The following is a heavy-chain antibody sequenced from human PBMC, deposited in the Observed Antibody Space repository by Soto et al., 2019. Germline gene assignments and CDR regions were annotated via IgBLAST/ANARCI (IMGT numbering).Heavy chain of an antibody. V-gene: IGHV3-30*03. D-gene: IGHD2-2*01. CDR2: ISYDGSNK. CDR1: GFTFSSYG. Sequence: GGSLRLSCAASGFTFSSYGMHWVRQAPGKGLEWVAVISYDGSNKYYADSVKGRFTISRDNSKNTLYLQMNSLRAEDTAVYYCARDPSVVPAARHIYYYYYYMDVWGKGTTVTVSS. CDR3: ARDPSVVPAARHIYYYYYYMDV. J-gene: IGHJ6*03.